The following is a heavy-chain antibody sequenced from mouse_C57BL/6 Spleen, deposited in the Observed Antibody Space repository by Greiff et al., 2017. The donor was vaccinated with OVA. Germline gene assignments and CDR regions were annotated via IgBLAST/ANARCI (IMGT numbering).Heavy chain of an antibody. D-gene: IGHD2-3*01. CDR3: ARQGIYDGYYGGIFDY. V-gene: IGHV2-6-1*01. CDR1: GFSLTSYG. CDR2: IWSDGST. J-gene: IGHJ2*01. Sequence: VHLVESGPGLVAPSQSLSITCTVSGFSLTSYGVHWVRQPPGKGLEWLVVIWSDGSTTYNSALKSRLSISKDNSKSQVFLKMNSLQTDDTAMYYCARQGIYDGYYGGIFDYWGQGTTLTVSS.